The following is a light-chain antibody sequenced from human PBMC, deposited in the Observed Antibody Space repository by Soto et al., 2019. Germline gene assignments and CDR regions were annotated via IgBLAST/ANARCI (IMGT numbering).Light chain of an antibody. Sequence: QSVLTQPPSASGTPGQRVSISCSGSDSNIGDNAVNWFQQLPGTAPKLLIYSNRQRPSGVPDRFSGSKSGTSASLAISGLLSGDEAVYFCATGDDTLNGRVFGGGTQLTVL. J-gene: IGLJ3*02. V-gene: IGLV1-44*01. CDR3: ATGDDTLNGRV. CDR1: DSNIGDNA. CDR2: SNR.